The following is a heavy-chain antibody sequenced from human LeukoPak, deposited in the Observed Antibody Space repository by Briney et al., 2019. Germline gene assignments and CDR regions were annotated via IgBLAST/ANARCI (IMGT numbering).Heavy chain of an antibody. V-gene: IGHV1-18*01. D-gene: IGHD3-3*01. CDR3: ARGDFWSGYPYYFDY. CDR1: GYTFTSYG. J-gene: IGHJ4*02. Sequence: ASVKVSCKASGYTFTSYGISWVRQAPGQGLEWMGWISAYNGNTNYAQKPQGRVTMTTDTSTSTAYMELRSLRSDDTAVYYCARGDFWSGYPYYFDYWGQGTLVTVSS. CDR2: ISAYNGNT.